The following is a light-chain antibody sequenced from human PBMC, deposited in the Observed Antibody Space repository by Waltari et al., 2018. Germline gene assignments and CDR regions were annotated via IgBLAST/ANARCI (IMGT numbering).Light chain of an antibody. CDR1: SSNIGAGYA. CDR2: ANH. J-gene: IGLJ3*02. CDR3: QSYDTSLSGSNWV. Sequence: QSVLTQPPSVSGAPGQRVTVSCTGSSSNIGAGYAVHWYHPLPGTAPKLLIYANHNRPSGVPDRFSGSKSGNSASLAITGLQADDEADYYCQSYDTSLSGSNWVFGGGTKLTVL. V-gene: IGLV1-40*01.